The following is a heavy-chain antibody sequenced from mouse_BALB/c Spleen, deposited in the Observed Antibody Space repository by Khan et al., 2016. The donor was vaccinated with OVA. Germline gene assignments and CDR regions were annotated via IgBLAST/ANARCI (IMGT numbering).Heavy chain of an antibody. J-gene: IGHJ3*01. Sequence: EVKLLESGGNLVKPGGSWKLSCAAPGSTLGTKGMSGVGQTPDRRWGWVATVSTGGGYTYYPDSLKGRFTISRDNAKNTLYLQMSGLKSEDTAMFYCTRLAYYYDSEGFAYWGQGTLVTVSA. CDR3: TRLAYYYDSEGFAY. V-gene: IGHV5-6*01. CDR2: VSTGGGYT. D-gene: IGHD1-1*01. CDR1: GSTLGTKG.